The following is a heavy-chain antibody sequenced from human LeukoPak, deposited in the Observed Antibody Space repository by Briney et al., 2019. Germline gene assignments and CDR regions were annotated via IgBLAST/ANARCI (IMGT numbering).Heavy chain of an antibody. J-gene: IGHJ4*02. Sequence: GGSLRLSCAASGFTFTNDFMTWVRQAPGKGLEWVANMRVDGTDIHYVDSVKGRFTIPSDNARNSLYLQMNTLRAEDTAVYYCARGRGWTYDSWGRGTLVTVSS. CDR1: GFTFTNDF. CDR2: MRVDGTDI. D-gene: IGHD3/OR15-3a*01. V-gene: IGHV3-7*04. CDR3: ARGRGWTYDS.